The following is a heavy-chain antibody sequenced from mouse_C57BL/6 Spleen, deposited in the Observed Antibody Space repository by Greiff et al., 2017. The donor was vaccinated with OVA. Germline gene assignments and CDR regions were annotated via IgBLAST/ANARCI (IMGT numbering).Heavy chain of an antibody. D-gene: IGHD1-1*01. CDR2: INPNNGGT. Sequence: EVQLQQSGPELVKPGASVKISCKASGYTFTDYYMNWVKQSHGKSLEWIGDINPNNGGTSYNQKFKGKATLTVDKSSSTAYMELRSLTSEDSAVYYCARWDYGSLDVWGTGTTVTVSS. CDR3: ARWDYGSLDV. J-gene: IGHJ1*03. CDR1: GYTFTDYY. V-gene: IGHV1-26*01.